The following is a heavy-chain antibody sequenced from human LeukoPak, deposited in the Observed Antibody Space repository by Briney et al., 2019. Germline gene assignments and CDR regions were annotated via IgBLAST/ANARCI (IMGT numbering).Heavy chain of an antibody. CDR2: IYYSGST. J-gene: IGHJ4*02. D-gene: IGHD5-24*01. V-gene: IGHV4-59*01. Sequence: SETLSLTCTVSGGSISSYYWSWIRQPQGKGLEWIGYIYYSGSTNYNPSLKSRVTISVDTSKNQFSLKLSSVTAADTAVYYCAREMGLQGYWGQGTLVTVSS. CDR1: GGSISSYY. CDR3: AREMGLQGY.